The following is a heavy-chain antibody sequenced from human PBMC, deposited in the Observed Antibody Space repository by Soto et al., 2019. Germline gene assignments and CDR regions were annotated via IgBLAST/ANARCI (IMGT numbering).Heavy chain of an antibody. CDR2: IKQDGSEK. CDR3: ARDRFANFWSGYYIGYFDY. Sequence: GGSLRLSCAASGFTFSSYWMSWVRQAPGKGLEWVANIKQDGSEKYYVDSVKGRFTISRDNAKNSLYLQMNSLRAEDTAVYYCARDRFANFWSGYYIGYFDYWGQGTLVTVSS. J-gene: IGHJ4*02. V-gene: IGHV3-7*03. CDR1: GFTFSSYW. D-gene: IGHD3-3*01.